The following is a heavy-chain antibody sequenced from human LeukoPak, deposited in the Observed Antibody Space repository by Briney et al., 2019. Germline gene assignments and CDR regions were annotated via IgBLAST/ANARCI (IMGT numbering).Heavy chain of an antibody. V-gene: IGHV3-30*04. CDR2: ISYDGSNK. Sequence: GRSLRLSCAASGFTFSSYAMHWVRQAPAKGLEWVAVISYDGSNKYYADSVKGRFTISRDNSKNTLYLQMNSLRTEDTAVYYCARDHGSYTQLLDYWGQGTLVTVSS. CDR3: ARDHGSYTQLLDY. CDR1: GFTFSSYA. D-gene: IGHD1-26*01. J-gene: IGHJ4*02.